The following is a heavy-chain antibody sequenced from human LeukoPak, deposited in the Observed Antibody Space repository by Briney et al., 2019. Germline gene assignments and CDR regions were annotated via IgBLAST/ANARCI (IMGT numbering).Heavy chain of an antibody. CDR2: VYTTGST. J-gene: IGHJ4*02. V-gene: IGHV4-61*02. D-gene: IGHD1-1*01. CDR1: GASISSNSYY. Sequence: SQTLSLTCTVSGASISSNSYYWSWIRQPAGKGLECIGRVYTTGSTNYNPSLKSRVTISVDTSKNQFSLRLSSVTAADTAVYYCARQTGTGDFDYWGQGTLVTVSS. CDR3: ARQTGTGDFDY.